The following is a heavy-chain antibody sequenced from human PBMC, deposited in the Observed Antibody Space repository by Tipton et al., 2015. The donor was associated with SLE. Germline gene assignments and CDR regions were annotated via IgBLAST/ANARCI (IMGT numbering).Heavy chain of an antibody. V-gene: IGHV3-33*08. CDR1: GFTFSSYA. J-gene: IGHJ4*02. CDR2: IWYDGSNK. Sequence: RSLRLSCAASGFTFSSYAMHWVRQAPGKGLEWVAVIWYDGSNKYYADSVKGRFTISRDNSKNTLYLQMNSLRGEDTAVYYCATTTTMTNYIDYWGQGTLVTVSS. D-gene: IGHD4-17*01. CDR3: ATTTTMTNYIDY.